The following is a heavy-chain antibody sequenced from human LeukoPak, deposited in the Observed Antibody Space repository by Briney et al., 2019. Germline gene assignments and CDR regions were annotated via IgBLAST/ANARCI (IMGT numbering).Heavy chain of an antibody. CDR3: ARDGPYRYFDY. D-gene: IGHD4-11*01. Sequence: PSETLSLTCTVSGGSIRSYYWSWIRQPPGKGLEWIGYIYYSGSTNYNPSLKSRVTISVDTSKNQFSLKLSSVTAADTAVYYCARDGPYRYFDYWGQGTLVTVSS. J-gene: IGHJ4*02. V-gene: IGHV4-59*01. CDR1: GGSIRSYY. CDR2: IYYSGST.